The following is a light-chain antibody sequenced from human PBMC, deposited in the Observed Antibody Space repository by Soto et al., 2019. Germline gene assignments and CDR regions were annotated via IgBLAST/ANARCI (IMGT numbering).Light chain of an antibody. CDR3: QQYGDSPMFT. V-gene: IGKV3-20*01. J-gene: IGKJ2*01. Sequence: EVVLTQSPGTLSLSPGERAILSCRASQSVGSSYLAWYQQKPGQAPRLLIYSGSYRATGIPDRFSGSGSEADFTLTISRLEPEDFEVYYCQQYGDSPMFTFGQGTNLEIK. CDR2: SGS. CDR1: QSVGSSY.